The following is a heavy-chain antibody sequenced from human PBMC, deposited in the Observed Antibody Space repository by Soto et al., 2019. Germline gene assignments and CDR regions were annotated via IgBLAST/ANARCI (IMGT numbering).Heavy chain of an antibody. Sequence: PGVSLRLSWAPSGFTFSSYAMHWVRQAPGKGLEWVAVISYDGSNKYYVDSVKGRFTISRDNSKNTLYLQMNSLRAEDTAVYYCAKDDQITASIDYRGKGTLVTVSS. V-gene: IGHV3-30*18. CDR1: GFTFSSYA. D-gene: IGHD3-16*01. CDR3: AKDDQITASIDY. CDR2: ISYDGSNK. J-gene: IGHJ4*02.